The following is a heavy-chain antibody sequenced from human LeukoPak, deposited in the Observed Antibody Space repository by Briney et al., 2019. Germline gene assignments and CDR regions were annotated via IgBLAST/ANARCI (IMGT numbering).Heavy chain of an antibody. Sequence: PGGSLRLSCAASGFTVSSNYMSWVRQAPGKGLEWVSVIYSGGSTYYADSVKGRFTISRDNSKNTLYLQMNSLRAEDTAVYYCARDVVVVVAATLSRNDYCYYGMDVWGQGTTVTVSS. CDR2: IYSGGST. CDR3: ARDVVVVVAATLSRNDYCYYGMDV. D-gene: IGHD2-15*01. J-gene: IGHJ6*02. V-gene: IGHV3-66*02. CDR1: GFTVSSNY.